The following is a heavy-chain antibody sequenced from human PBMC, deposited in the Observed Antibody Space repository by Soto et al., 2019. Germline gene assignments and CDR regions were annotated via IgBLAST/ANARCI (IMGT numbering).Heavy chain of an antibody. CDR1: GFTFSSYA. J-gene: IGHJ4*02. Sequence: GGSLRLSCAASGFTFSSYAMSWVRQAPGKGLEWVSTISGSGASTYYADSVKGRFTISRDISKDTLYLQMNSLRAEDTAVYYCAKEAHLAYFDYSGQATLVTVSS. V-gene: IGHV3-23*01. CDR2: ISGSGAST. CDR3: AKEAHLAYFDY.